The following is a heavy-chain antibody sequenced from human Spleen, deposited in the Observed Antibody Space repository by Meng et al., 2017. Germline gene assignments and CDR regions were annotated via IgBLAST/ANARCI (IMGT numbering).Heavy chain of an antibody. CDR2: ISPSGSAI. J-gene: IGHJ4*02. Sequence: QVQLVESGGGLVKPGESLRLAGAASGFTFSDYHLNWIRQAPGRGLEWISYISPSGSAIYYADSVKGRFTISRDNAKNSVYLQMNSLRAEDTAIYYCANFYGGNNYWGQGILVTVSS. V-gene: IGHV3-11*01. CDR1: GFTFSDYH. D-gene: IGHD4-23*01. CDR3: ANFYGGNNY.